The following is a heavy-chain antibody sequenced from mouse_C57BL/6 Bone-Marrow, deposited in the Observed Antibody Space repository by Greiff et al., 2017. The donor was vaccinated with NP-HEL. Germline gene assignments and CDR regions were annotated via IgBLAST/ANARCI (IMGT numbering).Heavy chain of an antibody. CDR3: ASPTWAMDY. V-gene: IGHV1-4*01. CDR1: GYTFTSYT. Sequence: VQPQQSGAELARPGASVKMSCKASGYTFTSYTMHWVKQRPGQGLEWIGYINPSSGYSKFNSKFKDKATLTADKTSSTAYMHLSSLTSEVSAVYYCASPTWAMDYWGQGTSVTVSS. J-gene: IGHJ4*01. CDR2: INPSSGYS.